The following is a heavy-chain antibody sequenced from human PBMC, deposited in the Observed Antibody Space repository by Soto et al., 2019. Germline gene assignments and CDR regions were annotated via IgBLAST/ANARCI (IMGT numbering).Heavy chain of an antibody. D-gene: IGHD2-15*01. V-gene: IGHV4-31*03. Sequence: SETLSLTCSVSGGSIKSNNYFWSWIRQQPERGLQWIGYVSYSGSTRYNPSLKSRVTMSLDTSKNQFSLRLNSVTAADTAVYFCAKTFPPEAEVVPPPRELYFAYGGRGTQVPVSS. CDR3: AKTFPPEAEVVPPPRELYFAY. J-gene: IGHJ4*02. CDR1: GGSIKSNNYF. CDR2: VSYSGST.